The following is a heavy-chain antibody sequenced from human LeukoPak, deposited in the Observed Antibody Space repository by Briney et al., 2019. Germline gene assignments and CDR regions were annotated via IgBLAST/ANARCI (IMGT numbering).Heavy chain of an antibody. D-gene: IGHD6-19*01. V-gene: IGHV1-18*01. Sequence: ASVKVSCKVSGYTFTSYGISWVRQAPGQGLEWMGWISAYNGNTNYAQKLQGRVTMTTDTSTSIAYMELRSLRSDDTAVYYCARDPVIAVAGTGYFQHWGQGTLVTVSS. J-gene: IGHJ1*01. CDR3: ARDPVIAVAGTGYFQH. CDR1: GYTFTSYG. CDR2: ISAYNGNT.